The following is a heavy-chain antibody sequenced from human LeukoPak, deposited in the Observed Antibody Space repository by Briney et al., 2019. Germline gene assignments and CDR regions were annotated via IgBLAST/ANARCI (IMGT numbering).Heavy chain of an antibody. Sequence: GGSLRLSCAASGYTFSSYSINWVRQAPGKGLEWVSSISVRSNYLYYADSVRGRSSISRDDARDSLYLQMNSLRAEDTAVYYCVRLRRNSDTSGFYYYYDYWGQGTLVTVSS. CDR3: VRLRRNSDTSGFYYYYDY. CDR2: ISVRSNYL. V-gene: IGHV3-21*01. D-gene: IGHD3-22*01. CDR1: GYTFSSYS. J-gene: IGHJ4*02.